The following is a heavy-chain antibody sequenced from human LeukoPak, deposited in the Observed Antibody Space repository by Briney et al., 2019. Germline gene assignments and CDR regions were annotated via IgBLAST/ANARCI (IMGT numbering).Heavy chain of an antibody. D-gene: IGHD2-2*01. CDR1: GYTFTSYG. J-gene: IGHJ5*02. CDR3: ARDLVPAARPRGWFDP. CDR2: ISAYNGNT. Sequence: ASVKVSCKASGYTFTSYGISWVRQAPGQGLEWMGWISAYNGNTNYAQKLQGRVTMTTDTSTSTAYMELRSLRSDDTAVYYCARDLVPAARPRGWFDPWGQGTLVTVSS. V-gene: IGHV1-18*01.